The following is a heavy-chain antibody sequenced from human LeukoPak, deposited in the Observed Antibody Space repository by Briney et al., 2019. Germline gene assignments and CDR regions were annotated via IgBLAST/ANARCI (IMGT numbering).Heavy chain of an antibody. Sequence: GGSLRLSCAASGFTFSSYGMHWVRQAPGKGLEWVAVISYDGSNKYYADSVKGRFTISRDNSKNTLYLQMNSLRAGDTAVYYCARAPEMATVDYWGQGTLVTVSS. V-gene: IGHV3-30*03. CDR1: GFTFSSYG. D-gene: IGHD5-24*01. CDR2: ISYDGSNK. J-gene: IGHJ4*02. CDR3: ARAPEMATVDY.